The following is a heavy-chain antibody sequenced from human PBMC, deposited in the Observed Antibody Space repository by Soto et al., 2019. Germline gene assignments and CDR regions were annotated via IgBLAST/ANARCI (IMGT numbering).Heavy chain of an antibody. V-gene: IGHV3-33*01. CDR2: IWYDGSIK. J-gene: IGHJ6*02. Sequence: QVQLVDSGGGVVQPGRSLRLSCAASGFIFSTYGMHWVRQAPGKGLEWVTIIWYDGSIKYYADSVKGRLTVSRDNSRKIQYLQLNSLGAEDTAVYYCVRVGCTCGSRRPYADYGMDVWGQGTTVPVS. CDR1: GFIFSTYG. D-gene: IGHD2-15*01. CDR3: VRVGCTCGSRRPYADYGMDV.